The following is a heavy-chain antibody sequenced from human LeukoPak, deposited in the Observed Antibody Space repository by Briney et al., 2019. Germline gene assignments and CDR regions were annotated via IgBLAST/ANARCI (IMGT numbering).Heavy chain of an antibody. CDR1: GFTFDDYA. J-gene: IGHJ6*03. CDR3: AKDIASSSWYYMDV. CDR2: ISWNSGSI. Sequence: GRSLRLSCAASGFTFDDYATHWVRQAPGKGLEWVSGISWNSGSIGYADSVKGRFTISRDNAKNSLYLQMNSLRAEDTALYYCAKDIASSSWYYMDVWGKGTTATVSS. V-gene: IGHV3-9*01. D-gene: IGHD6-13*01.